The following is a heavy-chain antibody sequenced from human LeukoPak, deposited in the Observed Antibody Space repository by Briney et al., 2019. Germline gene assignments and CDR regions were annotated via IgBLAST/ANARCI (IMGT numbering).Heavy chain of an antibody. V-gene: IGHV3-30-3*01. CDR3: ARDRWGAPTSTMIDYLDY. CDR1: GFTFSSYA. CDR2: ISYDGSNK. D-gene: IGHD2-21*01. J-gene: IGHJ4*02. Sequence: GGSLRLSCAASGFTFSSYAMHWVRQAPGKGLEWVAVISYDGSNKYYADSVKGRFTISRDNSKDTLYLQMNSLRAEDTAVYYCARDRWGAPTSTMIDYLDYWGREPWSPSPQ.